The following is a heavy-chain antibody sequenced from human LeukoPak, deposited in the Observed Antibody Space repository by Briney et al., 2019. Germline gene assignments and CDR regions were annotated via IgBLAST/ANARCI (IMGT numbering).Heavy chain of an antibody. J-gene: IGHJ4*02. V-gene: IGHV1-18*01. Sequence: ASVKVSCNASGYTFTSYGISWVRQAPGQGLEWMGWISAYNGNTNYAQKLQGRVTMTTDTSTSTAYMELRSLRSDDTAVYYCAREGYDILTGYHFDYWGQGTLVTVSS. CDR3: AREGYDILTGYHFDY. D-gene: IGHD3-9*01. CDR1: GYTFTSYG. CDR2: ISAYNGNT.